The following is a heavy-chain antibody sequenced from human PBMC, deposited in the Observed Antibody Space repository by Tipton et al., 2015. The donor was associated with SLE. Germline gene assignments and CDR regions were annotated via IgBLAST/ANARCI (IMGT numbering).Heavy chain of an antibody. CDR3: ASGGYYASGSYYGGWFDP. V-gene: IGHV4-61*02. CDR1: GDSIGSGSYY. J-gene: IGHJ5*02. D-gene: IGHD3-10*01. CDR2: IYASGST. Sequence: TLSLTCTVSGDSIGSGSYYWSWIRQPAGKGLEWIGRIYASGSTNYNPSLKSRVTISLDTSKNQFSLRLSSVTAADTAVYYCASGGYYASGSYYGGWFDPWGQGTLVTVSS.